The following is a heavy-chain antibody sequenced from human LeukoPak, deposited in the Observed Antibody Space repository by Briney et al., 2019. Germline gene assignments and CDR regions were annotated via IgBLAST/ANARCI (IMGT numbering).Heavy chain of an antibody. CDR2: IIPMFGTP. Sequence: SVKVSCKTSGDTFTTYAIIWVRQAPGQGLEWMGGIIPMFGTPNYAQRLQGRVTITADKSTKTAYMELSSLRSGDTAVYYCARAGIPGYCTNVTCSNWLDPWGQGTLVTVSS. J-gene: IGHJ5*02. CDR3: ARAGIPGYCTNVTCSNWLDP. D-gene: IGHD2-8*01. V-gene: IGHV1-69*06. CDR1: GDTFTTYA.